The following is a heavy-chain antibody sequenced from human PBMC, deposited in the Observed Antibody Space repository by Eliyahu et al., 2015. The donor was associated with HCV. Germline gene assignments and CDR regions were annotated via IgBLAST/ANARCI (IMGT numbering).Heavy chain of an antibody. CDR3: ARQGGSSGFLDY. V-gene: IGHV4-59*01. J-gene: IGHJ4*02. CDR1: GGSISSYY. CDR2: IYYSGST. D-gene: IGHD3-22*01. Sequence: QVQLQESGPRLVKPSETLSLTCXVXGGSISSYYWSWIRQPPGKGLEWIGYIYYSGSTNYNPSLKSRVTTSVDTSKNQFSLKLTSVTAADTAVYYCARQGGSSGFLDYWGQGTLVTVSS.